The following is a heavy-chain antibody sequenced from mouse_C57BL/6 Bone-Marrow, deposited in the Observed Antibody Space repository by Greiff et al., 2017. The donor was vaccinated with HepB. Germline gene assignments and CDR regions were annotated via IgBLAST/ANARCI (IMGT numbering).Heavy chain of an antibody. Sequence: VQLKESGGGLVKPGGSLKLSCAASGFTFSSYAMSWVRQTPEKRLEWVATISDGGSYTYYPDNVKGRFTISRDNAKNNLYLQMSHLKSEDTAMYYCARLDGYYCAMDYWGQGTSVTVSS. V-gene: IGHV5-4*01. CDR1: GFTFSSYA. J-gene: IGHJ4*01. CDR2: ISDGGSYT. D-gene: IGHD2-3*01. CDR3: ARLDGYYCAMDY.